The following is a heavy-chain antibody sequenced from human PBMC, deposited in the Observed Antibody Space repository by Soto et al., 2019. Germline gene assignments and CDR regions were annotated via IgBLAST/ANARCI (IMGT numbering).Heavy chain of an antibody. Sequence: GESLKISCKGSGYSFTNYWIGWVRQMPGKGLEWMGIIYPGDSDTRYSPSFQGQVTISADKSISTAYLQWSSLKASDTAMYYCARSIGYCSGGSCYADAFDIWGQGTMVTVSS. V-gene: IGHV5-51*01. CDR2: IYPGDSDT. D-gene: IGHD2-15*01. J-gene: IGHJ3*02. CDR1: GYSFTNYW. CDR3: ARSIGYCSGGSCYADAFDI.